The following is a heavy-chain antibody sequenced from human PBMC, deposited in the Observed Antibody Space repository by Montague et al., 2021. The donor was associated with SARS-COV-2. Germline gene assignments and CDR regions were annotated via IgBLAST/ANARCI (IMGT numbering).Heavy chain of an antibody. CDR3: ARDREYCSSASCYDIYYGMDV. D-gene: IGHD2-2*01. CDR2: ISSSGSII. CDR1: GFTFPHYE. Sequence: SLRLSCAASGFTFPHYEMNWVRQAPGKGLEWVSYISSSGSIIYYADSVKGRFTISRDVAKNSLYLQMSSLRAEDTAVYYCARDREYCSSASCYDIYYGMDVWGPGTTVTVSS. V-gene: IGHV3-48*03. J-gene: IGHJ6*02.